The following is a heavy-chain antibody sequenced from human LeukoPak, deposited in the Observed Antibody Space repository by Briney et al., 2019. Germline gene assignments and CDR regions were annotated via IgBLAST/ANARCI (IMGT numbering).Heavy chain of an antibody. CDR2: IYYSGST. J-gene: IGHJ4*02. D-gene: IGHD2-21*01. V-gene: IGHV4-59*01. CDR1: GGSISSYY. CDR3: AREGARGVRGFDY. Sequence: SETLSLTCTVSGGSISSYYWSWTRQPPGKGLEWIGYIYYSGSTNYNPSLKSRVTISVDTSKNQFSLKLSSVTAADTAVYYCAREGARGVRGFDYWGQGTLVTVSS.